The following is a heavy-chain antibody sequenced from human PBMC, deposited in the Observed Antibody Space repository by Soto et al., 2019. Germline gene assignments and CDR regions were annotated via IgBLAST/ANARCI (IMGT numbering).Heavy chain of an antibody. CDR1: GGSISSGGYS. J-gene: IGHJ5*02. CDR2: IYHSWST. Sequence: QLQLQESGSGLVKPSQTLSLTCAVSGGSISSGGYSWSWIRQPPGKGLEWIGYIYHSWSTYYNPSLKSRVTLSVDRSKNQFSLKLSSVTAADTAVYYCARAGRYYDSSCYYYVWFDPWGQGTLVTVSS. CDR3: ARAGRYYDSSCYYYVWFDP. V-gene: IGHV4-30-2*01. D-gene: IGHD3-22*01.